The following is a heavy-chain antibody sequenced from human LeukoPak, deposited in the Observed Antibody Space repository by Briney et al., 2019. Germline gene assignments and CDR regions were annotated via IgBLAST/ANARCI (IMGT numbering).Heavy chain of an antibody. J-gene: IGHJ6*02. V-gene: IGHV4-30-4*01. CDR1: GGSISSGDYY. CDR2: IYYSGST. CDR3: ARFVVVPAARMNHDYYYYGMDV. D-gene: IGHD2-2*01. Sequence: SSETLSLTCTVSGGSISSGDYYWSWIRQPPGKGLEWIGYIYYSGSTYYNPSLKSRVTISVDTSKNQFSLKLSSVTAADTAVYYCARFVVVPAARMNHDYYYYGMDVWGQGTTVTVSS.